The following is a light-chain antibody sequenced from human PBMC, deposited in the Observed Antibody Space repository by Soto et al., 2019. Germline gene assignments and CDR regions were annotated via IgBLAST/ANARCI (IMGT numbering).Light chain of an antibody. J-gene: IGKJ4*01. Sequence: SVLTQSPGTLSLSPGERATLSCSASKSVSSSYLAWYQQKPGQAPRLLIYGASSRATGIPDRFSGSGSGTDFTLTISRLEPEDFAVYYCQQYGSSPLTFGGGTKVDVK. V-gene: IGKV3-20*01. CDR3: QQYGSSPLT. CDR2: GAS. CDR1: KSVSSSY.